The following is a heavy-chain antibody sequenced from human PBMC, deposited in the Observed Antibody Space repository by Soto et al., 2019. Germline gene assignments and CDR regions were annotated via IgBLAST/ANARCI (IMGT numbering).Heavy chain of an antibody. CDR3: ARDQGAWPYNWFDF. CDR2: INPNTGGT. V-gene: IGHV1-2*04. CDR1: GFTFNGYY. J-gene: IGHJ5*01. Sequence: QALLVQSGAEVKEPGASVKVSCKASGFTFNGYYMHWVRQAPGQGPDWKGWINPNTGGTKYAHKFQGWVTMSRDTSISTAYVELSSLKSDDTAVYYWARDQGAWPYNWFDFWGQGTLVTVTS.